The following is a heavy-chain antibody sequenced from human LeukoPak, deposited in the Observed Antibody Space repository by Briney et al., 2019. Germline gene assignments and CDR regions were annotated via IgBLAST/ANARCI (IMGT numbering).Heavy chain of an antibody. V-gene: IGHV3-74*01. J-gene: IGHJ4*02. D-gene: IGHD3-22*01. CDR3: ARGGYYDSSGSDY. CDR2: INSDGSST. CDR1: GFTFSSYW. Sequence: GGSLRLSCAAYGFTFSSYWMHWVRQAPGKGLVWVSRINSDGSSTSYADSVKGRFTISRDNAKNTLYLQMNSLRAEDTAVYYCARGGYYDSSGSDYWGQGTLVTVSS.